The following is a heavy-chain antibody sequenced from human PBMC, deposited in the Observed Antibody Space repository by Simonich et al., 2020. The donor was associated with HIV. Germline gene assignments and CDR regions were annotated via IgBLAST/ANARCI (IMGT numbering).Heavy chain of an antibody. Sequence: EVQLVESGGDLVQPGGSLRLSCAASGFTFSSYWMTWVRQAPGTGREWVANIKYDGSEKFYVDSVKGRFTISRDHAKNSLDLQMNSLRAEDTAVYYCATDLNWSGGWGQGTLVTVSS. D-gene: IGHD1-1*01. J-gene: IGHJ4*02. CDR3: ATDLNWSGG. CDR2: IKYDGSEK. V-gene: IGHV3-7*01. CDR1: GFTFSSYW.